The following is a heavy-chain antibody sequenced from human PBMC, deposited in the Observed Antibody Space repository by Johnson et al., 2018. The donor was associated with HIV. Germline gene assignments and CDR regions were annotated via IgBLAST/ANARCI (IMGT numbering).Heavy chain of an antibody. CDR1: GFTFSNAW. CDR3: TTKTTVGTLGFDI. CDR2: IKSKTDGGTT. J-gene: IGHJ3*02. D-gene: IGHD4-23*01. Sequence: VQLVESGGGLVKPGGSLRLSCAASGFTFSNAWMSWVRQAPGKGLEWVGRIKSKTDGGTTDYAAPVKGRFTISRDDSKNTLYLQMNSLKTEDTAVYYCTTKTTVGTLGFDIWGQGTMVTVSS. V-gene: IGHV3-15*01.